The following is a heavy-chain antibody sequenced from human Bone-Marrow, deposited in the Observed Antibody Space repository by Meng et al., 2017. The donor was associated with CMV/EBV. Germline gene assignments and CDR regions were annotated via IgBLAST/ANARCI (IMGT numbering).Heavy chain of an antibody. D-gene: IGHD3-10*01. CDR1: GYTFTSYD. V-gene: IGHV1-8*01. J-gene: IGHJ6*02. CDR2: MNPNSGNT. CDR3: ARDGGSGNYYYYGMDV. Sequence: SVKVPCNTSGYTFTSYDINWVRQATGQGLEWMGWMNPNSGNTGYAQKFQDRVTMTRKTSISTAYMELSSLRSEDTAVYYCARDGGSGNYYYYGMDVWGQGTTVTVSS.